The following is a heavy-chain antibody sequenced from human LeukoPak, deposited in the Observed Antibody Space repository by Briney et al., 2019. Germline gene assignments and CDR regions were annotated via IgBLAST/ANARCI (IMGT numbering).Heavy chain of an antibody. CDR2: IYPGDSDT. V-gene: IGHV5-51*01. CDR1: GYSFTSYW. D-gene: IGHD3-9*01. J-gene: IGHJ4*02. CDR3: ARQFDILTGYQFFDY. Sequence: GEPLKISCKGSGYSFTSYWIGWVRQMPGKGLEWMGIIYPGDSDTRYSPSFQGQVTISADKSISTAYLQWSSLKASDTAMYYCARQFDILTGYQFFDYWGQGTLVTVSS.